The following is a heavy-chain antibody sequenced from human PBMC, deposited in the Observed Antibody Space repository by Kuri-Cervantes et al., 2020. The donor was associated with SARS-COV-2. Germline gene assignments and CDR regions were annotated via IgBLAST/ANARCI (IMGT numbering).Heavy chain of an antibody. CDR2: MNPNSGNK. D-gene: IGHD2-2*01. J-gene: IGHJ5*02. CDR1: GYIFTRYD. V-gene: IGHV1-8*01. Sequence: ASVKVSCKASGYIFTRYDISWVRQATGQGLEWMGWMNPNSGNKGYAQKFQGRLSMTRDTSISTVYMELSSLRSEDTAVYYCARDGLGYCSSTSCYAWFDPWGQGTLVTVSS. CDR3: ARDGLGYCSSTSCYAWFDP.